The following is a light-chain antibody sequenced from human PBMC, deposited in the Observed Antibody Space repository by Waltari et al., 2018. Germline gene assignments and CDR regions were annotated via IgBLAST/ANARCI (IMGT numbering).Light chain of an antibody. Sequence: DIQITQSPSSVSASVGDSVTITCRASQSIVNWLAWYQQRPEKASKLLIYGASNLQGGVPSRFSGSGSGTDFTITINNLQPEEFATYYCQQAFGEVSVAGGTRVEIK. CDR2: GAS. V-gene: IGKV1-12*01. CDR1: QSIVNW. CDR3: QQAFGEVS. J-gene: IGKJ4*01.